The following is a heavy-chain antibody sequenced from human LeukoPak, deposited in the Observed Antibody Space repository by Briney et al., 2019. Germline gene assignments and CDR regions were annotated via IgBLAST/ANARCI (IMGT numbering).Heavy chain of an antibody. CDR3: ARDRGSLAVADSRTSDY. V-gene: IGHV1-18*01. CDR1: GYTFTTYA. CDR2: ISAYNGNT. D-gene: IGHD6-19*01. J-gene: IGHJ4*02. Sequence: GASVKVSCKASGYTFTTYAMNWVRQAPGQGLEWMGWISAYNGNTNYAQKFQGRITLTTDTSTSTAYMELGSLRSDDTAVYFCARDRGSLAVADSRTSDYWGQGTLVTVAS.